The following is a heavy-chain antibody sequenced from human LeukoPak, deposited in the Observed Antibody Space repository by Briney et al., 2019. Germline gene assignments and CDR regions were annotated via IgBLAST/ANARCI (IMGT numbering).Heavy chain of an antibody. CDR1: GGTFSSYA. CDR2: ISAYNGNT. Sequence: ASVKVSCKASGGTFSSYAISWMRQAPGQGLEWMGWISAYNGNTNYAQKLQGRVTMTTDTSTSTAYMEPRSLRSDDTSVYYCARDLLDYYGSGSTRFDYWGQGTLVTVSS. V-gene: IGHV1-18*01. CDR3: ARDLLDYYGSGSTRFDY. D-gene: IGHD3-10*01. J-gene: IGHJ4*02.